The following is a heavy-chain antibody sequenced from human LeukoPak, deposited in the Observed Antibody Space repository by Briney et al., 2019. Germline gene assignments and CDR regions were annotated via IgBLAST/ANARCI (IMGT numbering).Heavy chain of an antibody. CDR3: ARAYLWFGEQADY. CDR2: INHSGST. V-gene: IGHV4-34*01. J-gene: IGHJ4*02. CDR1: GGSFSGYY. Sequence: SETLSFTCAVYGGSFSGYYWSWIRQPPGKGLEWIGEINHSGSTNYNPSLKSRVTISVDTSKNQFSLKLSSVTAADTAVYYCARAYLWFGEQADYWGQGTLVTVSS. D-gene: IGHD3-10*01.